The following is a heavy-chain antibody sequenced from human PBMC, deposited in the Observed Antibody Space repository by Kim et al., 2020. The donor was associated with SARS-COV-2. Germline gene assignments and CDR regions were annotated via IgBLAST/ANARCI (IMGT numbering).Heavy chain of an antibody. D-gene: IGHD3-3*01. Sequence: SETLSLTCTVSGGSISSYYWSWIRQPPGKGLEWIGYIYYSGSTNYNPSLKSRVTISVDTSKNQFSLKLSSVTAADTAVYFCARGQRITIFGAVRVMDVGG. J-gene: IGHJ6*01. V-gene: IGHV4-59*13. CDR3: ARGQRITIFGAVRVMDV. CDR1: GGSISSYY. CDR2: IYYSGST.